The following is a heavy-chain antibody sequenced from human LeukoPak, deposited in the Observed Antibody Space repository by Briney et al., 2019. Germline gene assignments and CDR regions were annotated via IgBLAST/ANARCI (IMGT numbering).Heavy chain of an antibody. D-gene: IGHD6-13*01. J-gene: IGHJ3*02. V-gene: IGHV4-30-2*01. CDR1: GVSISSGGYY. CDR3: ARESGQNSSSWYSSDAFDI. Sequence: EPSETLSLTCTVSGVSISSGGYYWSWIRQPPGKGLEWIGYIYHSGSTYYNPSLKSRVSISVDRSKNQFSLKLSSVTAADTAVYYCARESGQNSSSWYSSDAFDIWGQGTMVTVSS. CDR2: IYHSGST.